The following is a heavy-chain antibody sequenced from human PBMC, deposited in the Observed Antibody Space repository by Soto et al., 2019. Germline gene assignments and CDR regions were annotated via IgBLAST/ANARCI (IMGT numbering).Heavy chain of an antibody. CDR3: ARLDSSSWLNWFDP. CDR2: IYYSGST. CDR1: GGSISTYY. J-gene: IGHJ5*02. V-gene: IGHV4-59*08. Sequence: SETLSLTCTVSGGSISTYYWSWIRQPPGKGLEWIGYIYYSGSTDYNPSLKSRVTISLDTSKNQFSLKLSSVTAADTAVYYCARLDSSSWLNWFDPWGQGTLVTVSS. D-gene: IGHD6-13*01.